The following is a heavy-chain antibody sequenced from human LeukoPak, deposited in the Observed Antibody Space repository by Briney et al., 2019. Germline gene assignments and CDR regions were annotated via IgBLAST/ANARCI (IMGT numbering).Heavy chain of an antibody. V-gene: IGHV3-13*01. D-gene: IGHD1-26*01. CDR3: AREGVGATRSSFDY. CDR1: GFTFSSYD. CDR2: IGTAGDT. J-gene: IGHJ4*02. Sequence: GGSLRLSCAASGFTFSSYDMHWVRQAKGKGLEWVSAIGTAGDTYYPGSVKGRFTISRENAKNSLYLQMNSLRAEDTAVYYCAREGVGATRSSFDYWGQGTLVTVSS.